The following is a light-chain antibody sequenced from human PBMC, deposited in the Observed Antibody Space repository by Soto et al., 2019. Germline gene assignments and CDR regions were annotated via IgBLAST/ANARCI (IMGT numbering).Light chain of an antibody. CDR1: SSDVGGYNY. V-gene: IGLV2-8*01. CDR3: XXXAGTHIV. J-gene: IGLJ1*01. Sequence: QSALTQPPSASGSPGQSVTISCTGTSSDVGGYNYVSWYQQHPGKAPKLMIYDVSSRPSGVPDRFSGSKSGNTASLTVSGLQXXXEADXXCXXXAGTHIVFGTGTKLTVL. CDR2: DVS.